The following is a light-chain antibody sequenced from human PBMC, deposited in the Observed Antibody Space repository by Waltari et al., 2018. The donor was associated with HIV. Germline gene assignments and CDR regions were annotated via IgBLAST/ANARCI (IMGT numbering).Light chain of an antibody. CDR3: QSYDSSLSASV. Sequence: QSVLTQPPSVSGAPGQRVTISCTGNNSNIGAGYDVHWYQQLPGTAPKVVMYLNTIRPLWIPDRFSCSKSDTSASLASTGLQAEDEADYYCQSYDSSLSASVFGGGTKLTVL. J-gene: IGLJ2*01. V-gene: IGLV1-40*01. CDR2: LNT. CDR1: NSNIGAGYD.